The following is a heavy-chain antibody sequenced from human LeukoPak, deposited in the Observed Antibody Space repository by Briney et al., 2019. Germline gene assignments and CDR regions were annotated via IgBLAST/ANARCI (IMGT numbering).Heavy chain of an antibody. CDR3: AKHEYSGSYYGLSWFDP. D-gene: IGHD1-26*01. Sequence: SETLSLTCTVSGGSISSSGYYWGWIRQPPGKGPEWIASIYYSGSTYYNPSLKSRVTISVDTSKNQLSLKLSSLTAADTAVYYCAKHEYSGSYYGLSWFDPWGQGTLVTVSS. CDR1: GGSISSSGYY. V-gene: IGHV4-39*01. CDR2: IYYSGST. J-gene: IGHJ5*02.